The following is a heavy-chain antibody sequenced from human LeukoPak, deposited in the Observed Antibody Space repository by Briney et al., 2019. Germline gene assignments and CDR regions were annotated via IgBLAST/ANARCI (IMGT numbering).Heavy chain of an antibody. Sequence: PGGSLRLSCAASGFTFSSYSMNWVRQAPGKGLEWVSSISSSSSYIYYADSVKGRFTISRDNAKDSLYLQINSRRAEDTAVYYCAREGYDILTGYHYGMDVWGKGTTVTVSS. CDR3: AREGYDILTGYHYGMDV. D-gene: IGHD3-9*01. CDR1: GFTFSSYS. CDR2: ISSSSSYI. V-gene: IGHV3-21*01. J-gene: IGHJ6*04.